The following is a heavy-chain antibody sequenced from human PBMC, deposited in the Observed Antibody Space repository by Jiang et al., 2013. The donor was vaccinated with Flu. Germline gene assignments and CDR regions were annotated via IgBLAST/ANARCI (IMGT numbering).Heavy chain of an antibody. CDR3: ARGPRGKLGNALDI. CDR1: RGSISSNPW. Sequence: GSGLVKPSGTLSLTCTVSRGSISSNPWWTWVRQSPGKGLEWIGEIYHTGSTSYNPALNSRVYMSIDKSKNQFSLSLNSVTAADTAVYYCARGPRGKLGNALDIWGQGSMVTVSS. J-gene: IGHJ3*02. V-gene: IGHV4-4*02. CDR2: IYHTGST. D-gene: IGHD3-10*01.